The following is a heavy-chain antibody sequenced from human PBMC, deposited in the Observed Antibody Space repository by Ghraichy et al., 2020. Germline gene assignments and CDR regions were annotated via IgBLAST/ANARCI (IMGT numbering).Heavy chain of an antibody. V-gene: IGHV4-39*01. CDR2: IYYSGST. CDR1: GGSISSSSYY. CDR3: ASAKAALYRRSSGWYGFDP. J-gene: IGHJ5*02. Sequence: SETLSLTCTVSGGSISSSSYYWGWIRQPPGKGLEWIGSIYYSGSTYYNPSLKSRVTISVDTSKNQFSLKLSSVTAADTAVYYCASAKAALYRRSSGWYGFDPWGQGTLVTVSS. D-gene: IGHD6-19*01.